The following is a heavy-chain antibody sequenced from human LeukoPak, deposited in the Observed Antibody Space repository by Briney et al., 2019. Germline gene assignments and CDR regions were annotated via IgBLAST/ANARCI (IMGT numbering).Heavy chain of an antibody. D-gene: IGHD4-17*01. CDR2: ISSSGSSI. Sequence: GGSLRLSCAASGFSFSSHTINWVRQAPGKGLEWVSSISSSGSSIYYADSLRSRFTISRDNAKNSLFLQMHSLRAEDTAVYYCATLTTVTHDAFDIWGQGTMVTVSS. CDR3: ATLTTVTHDAFDI. V-gene: IGHV3-21*01. J-gene: IGHJ3*02. CDR1: GFSFSSHT.